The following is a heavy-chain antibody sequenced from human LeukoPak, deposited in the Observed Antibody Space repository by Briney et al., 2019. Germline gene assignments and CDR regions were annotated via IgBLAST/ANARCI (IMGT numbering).Heavy chain of an antibody. J-gene: IGHJ3*02. Sequence: SETLSLTCAVSGGSISSGGYSWSWVRQPPGTGLEWIGYIYHSGSTYYNPSLKSRVTISVDRSKNQFSLKLSSVTAADTAVYYCARDGGSPGRDAFDIWGQGTMVTVSS. CDR3: ARDGGSPGRDAFDI. CDR2: IYHSGST. CDR1: GGSISSGGYS. V-gene: IGHV4-30-2*01. D-gene: IGHD1-26*01.